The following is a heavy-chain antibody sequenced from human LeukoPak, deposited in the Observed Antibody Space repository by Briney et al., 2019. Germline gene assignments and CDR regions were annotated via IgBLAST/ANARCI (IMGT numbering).Heavy chain of an antibody. CDR3: ARGPVNTAHYYYYYGMDV. V-gene: IGHV4-59*12. D-gene: IGHD5-18*01. CDR2: IYYSGST. CDR1: GGSISSYY. Sequence: PSETLSLTCTVSGGSISSYYWSWIRQPPGKGLEWIGYIYYSGSTNYNPSLKSRVTISVDTSKNQFSLKLSSVTAADTAVYYCARGPVNTAHYYYYYGMDVWGQGTTVTVSS. J-gene: IGHJ6*02.